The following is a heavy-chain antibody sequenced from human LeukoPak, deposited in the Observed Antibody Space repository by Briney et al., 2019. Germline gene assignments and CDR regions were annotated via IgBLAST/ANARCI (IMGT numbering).Heavy chain of an antibody. J-gene: IGHJ4*02. Sequence: TGGSLRLSCAASGSTFSSYGMHWVRQAPGKGLEWVAFIRYDGSNKYYADSVKGRFTISRDNSKNTLYLQMNSLRAEDTAVYYCAKDRGNYYDSSGYSGYFDYWGQGTLVTVSS. CDR1: GSTFSSYG. D-gene: IGHD3-22*01. CDR2: IRYDGSNK. CDR3: AKDRGNYYDSSGYSGYFDY. V-gene: IGHV3-30*02.